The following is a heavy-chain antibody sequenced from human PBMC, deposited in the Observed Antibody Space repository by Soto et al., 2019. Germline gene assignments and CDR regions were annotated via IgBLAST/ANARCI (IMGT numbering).Heavy chain of an antibody. Sequence: GGSLRLSCAASGFTFSSYSMNWVRQAPGKGLEWVSYISSSSSTVYYADSVKGRFTISRDNAKNSLYLQMNSLRDEDTAVYYCARGPRTYSSSWYPDYWGQGTLVTVSS. CDR1: GFTFSSYS. D-gene: IGHD6-13*01. V-gene: IGHV3-48*02. CDR2: ISSSSSTV. CDR3: ARGPRTYSSSWYPDY. J-gene: IGHJ4*02.